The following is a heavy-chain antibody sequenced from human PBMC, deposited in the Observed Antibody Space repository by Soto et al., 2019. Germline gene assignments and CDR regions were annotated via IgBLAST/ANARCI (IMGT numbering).Heavy chain of an antibody. V-gene: IGHV3-23*01. D-gene: IGHD4-17*01. CDR2: LLRSGSTT. CDR1: GFTFTNYA. Sequence: PGGSLRLSCAASGFTFTNYAMTWARQAPGKGLEWVSSLLRSGSTTYYADSVKGRFTISSDISANSLYLQMDSLRAEDTAVYYCAKDAVSGDGIWLLDSWGQGPVVTVSS. J-gene: IGHJ4*02. CDR3: AKDAVSGDGIWLLDS.